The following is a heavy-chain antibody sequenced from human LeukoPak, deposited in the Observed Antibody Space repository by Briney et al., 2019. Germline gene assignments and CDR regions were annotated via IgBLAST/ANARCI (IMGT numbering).Heavy chain of an antibody. CDR3: AKDLQLTYYYDSGGAFDI. CDR1: GFIFSSYA. D-gene: IGHD3-22*01. Sequence: PGGSLRLSCVASGFIFSSYAMSWVRQAPGKGLEWVSGISGSGGSTYYADSVKGRFTISRDNSKNTLYLQMNSLRAEDTAVYYCAKDLQLTYYYDSGGAFDIWGQGTMVTVSS. CDR2: ISGSGGST. J-gene: IGHJ3*02. V-gene: IGHV3-23*01.